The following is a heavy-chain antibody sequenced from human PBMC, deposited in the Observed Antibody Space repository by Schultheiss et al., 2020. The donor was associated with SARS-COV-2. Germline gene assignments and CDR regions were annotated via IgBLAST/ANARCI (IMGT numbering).Heavy chain of an antibody. CDR1: GGSISSSNW. Sequence: SETLSLTCAVSGGSISSSNWWSWVRQPLGKGLEWLGEINHRGSTDYNPSLKSRVTISVDTSKNQFSLKLSSVTAADTAVYYCARGGFWSGYYYYYGMDVWGQGTTVTVSS. D-gene: IGHD3-3*01. V-gene: IGHV4-4*02. CDR3: ARGGFWSGYYYYYGMDV. CDR2: INHRGST. J-gene: IGHJ6*02.